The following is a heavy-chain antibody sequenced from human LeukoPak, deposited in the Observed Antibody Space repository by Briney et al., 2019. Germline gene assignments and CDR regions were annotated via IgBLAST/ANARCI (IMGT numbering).Heavy chain of an antibody. CDR2: ISAYNGNT. J-gene: IGHJ4*02. Sequence: GASVKVSCKASGYTFTSYGISWVRQAPGQGREWMGWISAYNGNTNYAQKLQGRVTMTTDTSTSTAYMELRSLRSDDTAVYYCARSYSRAYCGGDCYEGYWGQGTLVTVSS. CDR3: ARSYSRAYCGGDCYEGY. D-gene: IGHD2-21*02. V-gene: IGHV1-18*01. CDR1: GYTFTSYG.